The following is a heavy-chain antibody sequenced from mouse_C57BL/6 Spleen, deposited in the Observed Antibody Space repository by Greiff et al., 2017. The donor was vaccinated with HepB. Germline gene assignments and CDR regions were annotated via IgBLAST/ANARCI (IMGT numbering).Heavy chain of an antibody. J-gene: IGHJ2*01. V-gene: IGHV1-50*01. D-gene: IGHD4-1*01. Sequence: QVQLKQPGAELVKPGASVKLSCKASGYTFTSYWMQWVKQRPGQGLEWIGEIDPSDSYTNYNQKFKGKATLTVDTSSSTAYMQLSSLTSEDSAVYYCARSRGSSWDDYWGQGTTLTVSS. CDR3: ARSRGSSWDDY. CDR2: IDPSDSYT. CDR1: GYTFTSYW.